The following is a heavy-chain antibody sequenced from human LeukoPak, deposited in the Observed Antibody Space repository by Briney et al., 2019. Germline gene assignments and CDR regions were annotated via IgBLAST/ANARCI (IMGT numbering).Heavy chain of an antibody. J-gene: IGHJ4*02. D-gene: IGHD2-2*01. CDR3: AKNRLIVVVPAAIGY. CDR2: ISGSGGST. CDR1: GFTFNNYA. Sequence: PGGSLRLSCAASGFTFNNYAMSWVRQAPGKGLEWVSAISGSGGSTYYADSVKGRFTISRDNSKNTLYLQMNSLRAEDTAVYYCAKNRLIVVVPAAIGYWGQGTLVTVSS. V-gene: IGHV3-23*01.